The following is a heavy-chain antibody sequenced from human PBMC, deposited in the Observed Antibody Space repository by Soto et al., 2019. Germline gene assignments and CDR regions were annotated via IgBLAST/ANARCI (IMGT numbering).Heavy chain of an antibody. CDR1: GFTFSSYS. V-gene: IGHV3-21*01. CDR2: ISSSSSYI. D-gene: IGHD3-3*01. J-gene: IGHJ6*02. Sequence: GGSLRLSCAASGFTFSSYSMNWVRQAPGKGLEWVSSISSSSSYIYYADSVKGRFTISRDNAKNSLYLQMNSLRAEDTAVYYCARANGVVDFWSGYFDYYYYGMDVWGQGTTVTVSS. CDR3: ARANGVVDFWSGYFDYYYYGMDV.